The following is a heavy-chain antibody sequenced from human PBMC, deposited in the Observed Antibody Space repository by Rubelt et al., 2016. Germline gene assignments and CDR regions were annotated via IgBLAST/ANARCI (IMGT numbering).Heavy chain of an antibody. V-gene: IGHV4-34*01. CDR3: ARGGRYYGSGSYQRHNWFDP. J-gene: IGHJ5*02. CDR2: INHSGST. CDR1: GGSFSGYY. D-gene: IGHD3-10*01. Sequence: QVQLQQWGAGLLKPSETLSLTCAVYGGSFSGYYWRWIRQPPGKGLEWIGEINHSGSTNYNPSLKSRVTISVDTSKSQFSLKLSSVTAADTAVYYCARGGRYYGSGSYQRHNWFDPWGQGTLVTVSS.